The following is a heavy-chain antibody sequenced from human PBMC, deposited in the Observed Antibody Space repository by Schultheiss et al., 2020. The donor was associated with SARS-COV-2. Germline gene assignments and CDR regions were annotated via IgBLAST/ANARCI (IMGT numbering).Heavy chain of an antibody. CDR3: ARGRGYSSSWYSRVYDY. CDR2: INHSGST. V-gene: IGHV4-34*01. J-gene: IGHJ4*02. CDR1: GGSFSGYY. Sequence: TLSLTCAVYGGSFSGYYWSWIRQPPGKGLEWVGEINHSGSTNYNPSLKSRVTISVDTSKNQFSLKLSSVTAADTAVYYCARGRGYSSSWYSRVYDYWGQGTLVTVSS. D-gene: IGHD6-13*01.